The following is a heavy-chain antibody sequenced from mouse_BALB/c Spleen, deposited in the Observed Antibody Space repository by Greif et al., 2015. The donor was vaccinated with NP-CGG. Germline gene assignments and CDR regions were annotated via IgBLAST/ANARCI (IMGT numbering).Heavy chain of an antibody. CDR3: ARDPSYAMDY. J-gene: IGHJ4*01. CDR2: IDTSDSYT. V-gene: IGHV1-69*01. Sequence: VQLQQSGAELVMPGASVKMSCKASGYTFTDYWMHWVKQRPGQGLEWIGAIDTSDSYTSYNQKFKGKATLTVDESSSTAYMQLSSLTSEDSAVYYCARDPSYAMDYWGQGTSVTVSS. CDR1: GYTFTDYW.